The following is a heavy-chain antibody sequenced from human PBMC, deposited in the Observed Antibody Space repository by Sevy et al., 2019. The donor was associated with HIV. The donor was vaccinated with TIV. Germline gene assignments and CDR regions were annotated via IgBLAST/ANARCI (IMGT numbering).Heavy chain of an antibody. V-gene: IGHV5-51*01. J-gene: IGHJ6*02. CDR1: VDNSNTDW. D-gene: IGHD4-17*01. CDR2: VEPDDSDT. Sequence: GESLKISCQDSVDNSNTDWIAWVRQLPGKGLEYMGLVEPDDSDTRYSPSFQGQVIMSADEAINTVYLQWNSLKASDSATYYCARLSNYGAYSHTYYYVMDVWGHGTTVTVSS. CDR3: ARLSNYGAYSHTYYYVMDV.